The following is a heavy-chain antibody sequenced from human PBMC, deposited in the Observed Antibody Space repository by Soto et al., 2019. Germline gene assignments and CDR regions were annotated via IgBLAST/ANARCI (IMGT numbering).Heavy chain of an antibody. D-gene: IGHD3-10*01. Sequence: EVQLLESGGGLVQPGGSLRLSCAASGFTFSEYALSWVRQAPGQGLEWVSTISNSGGKTYYADSVKGRITVSRDNSKNTLSLQMSSLSAEDTAVYYCAKGGNTNYNYYYYMDVWGKGTAVTVSS. J-gene: IGHJ6*03. V-gene: IGHV3-23*01. CDR1: GFTFSEYA. CDR2: ISNSGGKT. CDR3: AKGGNTNYNYYYYMDV.